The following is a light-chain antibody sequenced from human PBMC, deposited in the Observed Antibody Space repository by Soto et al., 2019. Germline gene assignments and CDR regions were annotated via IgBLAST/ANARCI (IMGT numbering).Light chain of an antibody. V-gene: IGKV1-5*03. J-gene: IGKJ1*01. CDR2: KTS. Sequence: DIQLTQSPSALSASVGDSVTITCRASQSIVGWLAWYQQKPGKAPKLLIYKTSSLESGVPSRFSGGGSGTEFTLSISSLQPDDFATYYCQQYKTSPWTFGQGTKVDI. CDR3: QQYKTSPWT. CDR1: QSIVGW.